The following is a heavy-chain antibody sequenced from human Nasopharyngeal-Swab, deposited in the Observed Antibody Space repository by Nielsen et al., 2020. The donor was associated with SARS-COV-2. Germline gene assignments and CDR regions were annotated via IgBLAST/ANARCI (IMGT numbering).Heavy chain of an antibody. Sequence: GESLTTSCAASGFTFISYDMSWVRQPPGNGLELVSAINGSGGRTYYADSVKGRYTISRDNSKNTLYLQMNSLRAEDTAIYYCANLWFGEPSGYYYSYAMDVWGQGTTVTVSS. J-gene: IGHJ6*02. CDR2: INGSGGRT. CDR3: ANLWFGEPSGYYYSYAMDV. D-gene: IGHD3-10*01. CDR1: GFTFISYD. V-gene: IGHV3-23*01.